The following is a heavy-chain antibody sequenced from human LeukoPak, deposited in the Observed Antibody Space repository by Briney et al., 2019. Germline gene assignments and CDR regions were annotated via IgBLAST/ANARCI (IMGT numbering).Heavy chain of an antibody. V-gene: IGHV4-34*01. CDR3: ARDVFRDSNNWN. CDR2: IYHTGST. CDR1: GGSLSGYY. J-gene: IGHJ4*02. D-gene: IGHD1-1*01. Sequence: SETLSLTCAVYGGSLSGYYWSWIRQPPGKGLEWIGEIYHTGSTNYNPSLKSRVTISVDKSKNRFSLKLSSVTAADTAVYYCARDVFRDSNNWNWGQGTLVTVSS.